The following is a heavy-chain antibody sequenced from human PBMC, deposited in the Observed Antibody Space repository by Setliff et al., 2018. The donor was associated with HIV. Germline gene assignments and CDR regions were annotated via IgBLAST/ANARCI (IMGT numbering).Heavy chain of an antibody. CDR3: ARVPFTTGFDY. J-gene: IGHJ4*02. D-gene: IGHD3-3*01. V-gene: IGHV4-38-2*02. Sequence: ASETLSLTCTVSGVSTSIHYWGWIRQPPGRGLEWIGNIYHSGGTHYNPSLRSRVTISVDTSKNHFSLKLSSVTAADTAVFYCARVPFTTGFDYWGQGILVTVSS. CDR2: IYHSGGT. CDR1: GVSTSIHY.